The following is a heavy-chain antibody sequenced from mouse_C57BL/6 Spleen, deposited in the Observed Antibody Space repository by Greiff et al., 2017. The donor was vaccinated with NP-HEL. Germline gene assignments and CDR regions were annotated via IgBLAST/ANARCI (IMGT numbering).Heavy chain of an antibody. CDR2: IRNKANNHAT. CDR3: TRQGIYYYGSFDY. V-gene: IGHV6-6*01. CDR1: GFTFSDAW. Sequence: EVMLVESGGGLVQPGGSMKLSCAASGFTFSDAWMDWVRQSPEKGLEWVAEIRNKANNHATYYAESVKGRFTISRDDYKSSVYLQMNSLRAEDTGIYYCTRQGIYYYGSFDYWGQGTTLTVSS. J-gene: IGHJ2*01. D-gene: IGHD1-1*01.